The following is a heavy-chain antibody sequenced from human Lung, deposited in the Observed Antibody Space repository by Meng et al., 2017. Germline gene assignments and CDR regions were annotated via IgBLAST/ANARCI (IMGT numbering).Heavy chain of an antibody. CDR2: VYHSGST. CDR3: ARDDSGYADFDS. V-gene: IGHV4-4*02. Sequence: QVQLQESGPGLVKPSGTLSLTCAVSGGSISSNNWWSWVRQTPGRGLEWIGEVYHSGSTNYNPSLKSRVIISVNNSKNQFSLKLTSVTAADTAVYYCARDDSGYADFDSWGQRTLVTVSS. J-gene: IGHJ4*02. D-gene: IGHD3-22*01. CDR1: GGSISSNNW.